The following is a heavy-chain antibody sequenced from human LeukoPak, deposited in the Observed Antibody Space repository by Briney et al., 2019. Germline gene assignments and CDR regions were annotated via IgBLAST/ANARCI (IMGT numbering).Heavy chain of an antibody. CDR2: INPNSGGT. J-gene: IGHJ5*02. D-gene: IGHD2-8*01. V-gene: IGHV1-2*02. CDR1: GYTFTGYY. Sequence: ASVKVSCKASGYTFTGYYMHWVRQAPGQGLEWMGWINPNSGGTNYAQKFQGRVTMTRDTSISTAYMELSRLRSDDTAVYYCARIDCTNGVCYRWSWFDPWGQGTLVTVFS. CDR3: ARIDCTNGVCYRWSWFDP.